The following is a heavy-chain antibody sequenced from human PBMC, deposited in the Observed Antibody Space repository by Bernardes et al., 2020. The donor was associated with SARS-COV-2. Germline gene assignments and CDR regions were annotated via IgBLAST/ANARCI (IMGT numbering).Heavy chain of an antibody. CDR1: GYTLTELS. V-gene: IGHV1-24*01. D-gene: IGHD5-18*01. J-gene: IGHJ6*02. CDR3: AITAMRGYFYYDVDV. CDR2: FDPEDGET. Sequence: ASVKVSCKVSGYTLTELSMHWVRQAPGKGLEWMGGFDPEDGETIYAQKFQGRVTMTTDTSTDTAYMELSSMRSEDTAVYYCAITAMRGYFYYDVDVVCQGATVAVSS.